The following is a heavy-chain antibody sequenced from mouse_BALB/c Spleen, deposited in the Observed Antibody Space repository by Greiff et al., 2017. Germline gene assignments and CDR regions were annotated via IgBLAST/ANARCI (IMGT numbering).Heavy chain of an antibody. Sequence: VQLQQSGAELVKPGASVKLSCTASGFNIKDTYMHWVKQRPEQGLEWIGRIDPANGNTKYDPKFQGKATITADTSSNTAYLQLSSLTSEDTAVYYCASICGYDDGYYAMDYWGQGTSVTVSS. CDR1: GFNIKDTY. V-gene: IGHV14-3*02. CDR3: ASICGYDDGYYAMDY. D-gene: IGHD2-2*01. J-gene: IGHJ4*01. CDR2: IDPANGNT.